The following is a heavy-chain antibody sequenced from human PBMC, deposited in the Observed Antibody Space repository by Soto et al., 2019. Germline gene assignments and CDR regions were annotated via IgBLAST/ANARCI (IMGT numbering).Heavy chain of an antibody. CDR2: ISSSSSYI. J-gene: IGHJ3*02. V-gene: IGHV3-21*01. Sequence: GSLRLTCSASGFTFSSYSMNWVRQAPGKGLEWVSSISSSSSYIYYADSVKGRFTISRDNAKNSLYLQMNSLRAEDTAVYYCAREYCSSTSCFYAFDIWGQGTMVTV. CDR3: AREYCSSTSCFYAFDI. D-gene: IGHD2-2*01. CDR1: GFTFSSYS.